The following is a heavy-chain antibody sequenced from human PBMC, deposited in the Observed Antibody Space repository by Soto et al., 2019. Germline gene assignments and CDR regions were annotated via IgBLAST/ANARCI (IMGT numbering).Heavy chain of an antibody. CDR2: IKQDGSEK. CDR1: GFTFSSYW. V-gene: IGHV3-7*03. J-gene: IGHJ3*02. D-gene: IGHD5-18*01. Sequence: PGGSLSLACAASGFTFSSYWMSWVRQAPGKGLEWVANIKQDGSEKYYVDSVKGRFTISRDNAKNSLYLQMNSLRAEDTAVYYCARFTWIQLWPDAFDIWGQGTMVTVSS. CDR3: ARFTWIQLWPDAFDI.